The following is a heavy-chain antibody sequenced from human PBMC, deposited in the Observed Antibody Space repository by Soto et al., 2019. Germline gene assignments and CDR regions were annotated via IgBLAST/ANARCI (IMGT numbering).Heavy chain of an antibody. D-gene: IGHD3-22*01. CDR1: GGTFSSYA. CDR2: IIPIFGTA. V-gene: IGHV1-69*05. J-gene: IGHJ4*02. Sequence: VASVKVSCKASGGTFSSYAISWVRQAPGQGLEWMGGIIPIFGTANYAQKFQGRVTMTRDTSTSTFHMELSSLTSEDTAVYYCAGLYHYDSSGYYDYWGQGTLVTVSS. CDR3: AGLYHYDSSGYYDY.